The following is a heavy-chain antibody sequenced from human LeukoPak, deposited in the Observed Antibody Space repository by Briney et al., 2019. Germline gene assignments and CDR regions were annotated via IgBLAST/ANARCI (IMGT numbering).Heavy chain of an antibody. Sequence: GASVKVSCKASGYTFTSYYMHWVRQAPGQGLEWMGIINPSGGSTSYAQKFQGRVTMTRDTSTSTVYMGLSSLRSEDTAVYYCARDPGGGILFDYWGQGTLVTVSS. V-gene: IGHV1-46*01. CDR1: GYTFTSYY. J-gene: IGHJ4*02. D-gene: IGHD3-16*01. CDR2: INPSGGST. CDR3: ARDPGGGILFDY.